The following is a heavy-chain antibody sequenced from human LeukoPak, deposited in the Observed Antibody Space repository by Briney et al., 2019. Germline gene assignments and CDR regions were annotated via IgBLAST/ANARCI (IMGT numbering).Heavy chain of an antibody. D-gene: IGHD3-3*02. CDR1: GFTFSDYY. V-gene: IGHV3-11*06. CDR2: ISGGSSST. J-gene: IGHJ6*02. CDR3: ARGHFGMDV. Sequence: SGGSLRLSCAASGFTFSDYYISWIRQAPGKCLEWVSYISGGSSSTYYADSVKGRFTISRDNARNSVFLQMNSLRAEDTAVYYCARGHFGMDVWGQGTTVTVSS.